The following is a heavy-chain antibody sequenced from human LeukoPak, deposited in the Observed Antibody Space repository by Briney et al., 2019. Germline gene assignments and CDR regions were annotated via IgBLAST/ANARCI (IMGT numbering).Heavy chain of an antibody. CDR3: ARKGGSSWRL. CDR1: GGSIRGYY. J-gene: IGHJ4*02. D-gene: IGHD6-13*01. V-gene: IGHV4-34*01. CDR2: INHSGST. Sequence: SETLSLTCTVSGGSIRGYYWSWIRQPPGKGLEWIGEINHSGSTNYNPSLKSRVTISVDTSKNQFSLKLSSVTAADTAVYYCARKGGSSWRLWGQGTLVTVSS.